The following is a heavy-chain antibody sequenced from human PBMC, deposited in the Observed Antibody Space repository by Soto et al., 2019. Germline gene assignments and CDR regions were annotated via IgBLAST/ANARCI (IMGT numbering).Heavy chain of an antibody. CDR1: GVSLIGNY. CDR2: INPSGST. Sequence: PSETLSLTCAVRGVSLIGNYWGWIRQPPGKRPEWIGEINPSGSTNYNSSLRSRVTISLDTSKNQFSLKLSSVTAADTAVYYCAREKDSLLAASYYFDYWGQGTVVTVSS. V-gene: IGHV4-34*01. J-gene: IGHJ4*02. CDR3: AREKDSLLAASYYFDY. D-gene: IGHD6-19*01.